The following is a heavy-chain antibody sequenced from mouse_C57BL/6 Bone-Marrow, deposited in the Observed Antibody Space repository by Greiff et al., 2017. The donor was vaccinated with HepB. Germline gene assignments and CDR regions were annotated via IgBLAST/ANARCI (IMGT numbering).Heavy chain of an antibody. Sequence: EVHLVESGGDLVKPGWSLKLSCAASGFTLSSYGMSWVRQTPDKRLEWVATISSGGSYTYYPDSVKGRFTISRDNAKNTLYLQMSSLKSEDTAMYYCARHGGLRRPFAYWGQGTLVTVSA. J-gene: IGHJ3*01. CDR1: GFTLSSYG. CDR3: ARHGGLRRPFAY. V-gene: IGHV5-6*01. D-gene: IGHD2-4*01. CDR2: ISSGGSYT.